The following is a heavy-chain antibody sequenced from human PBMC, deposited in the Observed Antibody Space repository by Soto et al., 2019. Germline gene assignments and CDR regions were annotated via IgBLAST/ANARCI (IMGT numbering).Heavy chain of an antibody. D-gene: IGHD1-7*01. CDR2: IKQDGSEK. Sequence: PGGSLRLSCAASGFTFSDYWISWVRQAPGKGLEWVANIKQDGSEKDYVDSLKGRITISRDNGKKSLSLQMNSLRAEDTAVYYCARVARWNSHFDPWGQGTLVTVSP. V-gene: IGHV3-7*04. CDR3: ARVARWNSHFDP. J-gene: IGHJ5*02. CDR1: GFTFSDYW.